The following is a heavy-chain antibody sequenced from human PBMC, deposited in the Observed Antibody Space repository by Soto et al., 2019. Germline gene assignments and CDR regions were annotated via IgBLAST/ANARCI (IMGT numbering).Heavy chain of an antibody. CDR2: IRSKANSYAT. CDR3: TTHYYGSGSYFDY. D-gene: IGHD3-10*01. CDR1: GFTFSGSA. Sequence: PGGSLRLSCAASGFTFSGSAMHWVRQASGKGLEWVGRIRSKANSYATAYAASVKGRFTISRDDSKHTAYLQMNSLKTEDTAVYYCTTHYYGSGSYFDYLGQGTLVTVSS. J-gene: IGHJ4*02. V-gene: IGHV3-73*01.